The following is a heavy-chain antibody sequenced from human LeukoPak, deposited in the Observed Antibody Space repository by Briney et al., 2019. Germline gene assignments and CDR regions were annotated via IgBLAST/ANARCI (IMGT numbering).Heavy chain of an antibody. CDR2: IYHSGST. Sequence: PSETLSLTCAVYGGSFSGYYWSWIRQPPGRGLEWIGYIYHSGSTNYNPSLKSRVTISVDTSKDQLSLKLSSVTAADTAVYYCARGSMSGRPDNWFDPWGQGILVTVSS. V-gene: IGHV4-59*01. D-gene: IGHD6-6*01. CDR3: ARGSMSGRPDNWFDP. CDR1: GGSFSGYY. J-gene: IGHJ5*02.